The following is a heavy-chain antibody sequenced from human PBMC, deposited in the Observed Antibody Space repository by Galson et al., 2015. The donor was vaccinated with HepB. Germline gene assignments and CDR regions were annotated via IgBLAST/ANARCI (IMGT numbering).Heavy chain of an antibody. CDR2: ISSDGINI. CDR1: GFTFSTYA. D-gene: IGHD4-11*01. Sequence: SLRLSCAASGFTFSTYAIHWVRQAPGKGLEWVAVISSDGINIYYPDSLKGRFTVSRDNSRNTMFLQMNSLRVEDTAVYYCARGLPMTTDHVSKFYYYGMDVWGQGTTVTVSS. CDR3: ARGLPMTTDHVSKFYYYGMDV. J-gene: IGHJ6*02. V-gene: IGHV3-30*04.